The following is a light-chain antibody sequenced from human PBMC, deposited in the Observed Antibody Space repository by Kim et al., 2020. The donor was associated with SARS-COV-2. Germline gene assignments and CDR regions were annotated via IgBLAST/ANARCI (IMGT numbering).Light chain of an antibody. CDR2: DAS. CDR1: HSVTSS. Sequence: EIVLIHSPATLSLSPGERATLSCRASHSVTSSLAWYQQKRGQAPRLLINDASNRATGIPARFSGSGSGTDFTLTISSLEPEDFAVYYCLQRKNWPLTFGGGSKVDIK. CDR3: LQRKNWPLT. V-gene: IGKV3-11*01. J-gene: IGKJ4*01.